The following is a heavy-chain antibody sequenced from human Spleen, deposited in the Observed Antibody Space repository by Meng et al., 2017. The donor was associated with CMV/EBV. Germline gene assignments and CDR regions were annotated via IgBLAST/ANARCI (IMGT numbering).Heavy chain of an antibody. CDR3: ARDGESLAVY. CDR1: GITLSGSA. D-gene: IGHD6-6*01. CDR2: ISSSSSYI. J-gene: IGHJ4*02. Sequence: GESLKISCAASGITLSGSAVHWVRQASGKGLEWVSSISSSSSYIYYADSVKGRFTISRDNAKNSLYLQMNSLRAEDTAVYYCARDGESLAVYWGQGTLVTVSS. V-gene: IGHV3-21*01.